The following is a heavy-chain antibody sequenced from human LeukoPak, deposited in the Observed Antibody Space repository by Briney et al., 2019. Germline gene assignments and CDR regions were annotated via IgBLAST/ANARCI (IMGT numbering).Heavy chain of an antibody. V-gene: IGHV3-23*01. CDR3: AKGGTGYCVFDY. D-gene: IGHD3-9*01. CDR2: ISASGDYT. J-gene: IGHJ4*02. Sequence: GGSLRLSCAASGFTFSNFAMSWVRQAPGKGLEWISGISASGDYTYQADSMKGRFTISRENSKNTLYLQMNSLRAEDTAVYYCAKGGTGYCVFDYWGQGTLVIVSS. CDR1: GFTFSNFA.